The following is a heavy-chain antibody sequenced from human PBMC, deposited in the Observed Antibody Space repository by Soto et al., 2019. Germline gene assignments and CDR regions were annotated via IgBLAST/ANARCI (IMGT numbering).Heavy chain of an antibody. CDR1: GFTFSSYA. D-gene: IGHD1-1*01. J-gene: IGHJ6*02. Sequence: GGSLRLSCAASGFTFSSYAMHWVRQAPGKGLEWVAVISYDGSNKYYADSVKGRFTISRDNSKNTLYLQMNSLRAEDTAVYYCARVLLERPRSKYYYYYGMDVWGQGTTVTVSS. V-gene: IGHV3-30-3*01. CDR3: ARVLLERPRSKYYYYYGMDV. CDR2: ISYDGSNK.